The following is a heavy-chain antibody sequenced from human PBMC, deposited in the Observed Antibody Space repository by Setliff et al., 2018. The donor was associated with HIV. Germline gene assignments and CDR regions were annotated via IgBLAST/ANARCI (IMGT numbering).Heavy chain of an antibody. CDR3: VRGVQSPPHYSYYYMDV. V-gene: IGHV1-69*10. Sequence: SVKVSCKVSGYTLTELSMHWVRQAPGKGLEWMRGIIPILGIANYAQKFQGRVTITADKSTSTAYMELTSLRFDDTAMYYCVRGVQSPPHYSYYYMDVWGEGTMVTVSS. CDR2: IIPILGIA. CDR1: GYTLTELS. J-gene: IGHJ6*03. D-gene: IGHD3-3*01.